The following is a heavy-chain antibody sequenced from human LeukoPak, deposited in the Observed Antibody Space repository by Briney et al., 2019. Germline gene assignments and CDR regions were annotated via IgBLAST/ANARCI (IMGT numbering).Heavy chain of an antibody. CDR1: GYTFTSYG. Sequence: GASVKVSCKASGYTFTSYGISWVRQAPGQGLEWMGWISAYNGNTDSAQKLQGRVTMTTDTSTSTAYMELRNLRSDDTAVYYCARHDYHHTYFDFWGQGTLVTVSS. V-gene: IGHV1-18*01. D-gene: IGHD4-11*01. CDR2: ISAYNGNT. J-gene: IGHJ4*02. CDR3: ARHDYHHTYFDF.